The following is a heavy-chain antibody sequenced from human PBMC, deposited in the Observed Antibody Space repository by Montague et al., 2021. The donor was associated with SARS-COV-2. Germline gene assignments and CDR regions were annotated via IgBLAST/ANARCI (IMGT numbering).Heavy chain of an antibody. Sequence: SPRLSCAASGFTFDDYGMSWVRQAPGKGLEWVSGISRSGDRTAYGDSVKGRFTISRDNAKNSLYLQMNSLTVEDTAFYHCSRGGGMIRGIVDFWGQGILVSVSS. V-gene: IGHV3-20*01. D-gene: IGHD3-10*01. CDR3: SRGGGMIRGIVDF. J-gene: IGHJ4*02. CDR1: GFTFDDYG. CDR2: ISRSGDRT.